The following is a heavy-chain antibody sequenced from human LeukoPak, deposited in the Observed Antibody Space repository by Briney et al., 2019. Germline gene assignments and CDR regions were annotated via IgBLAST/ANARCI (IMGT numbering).Heavy chain of an antibody. CDR1: GGTFSSYA. J-gene: IGHJ5*02. D-gene: IGHD2-2*01. CDR2: IIPIFGTT. CDR3: ARVYCSSTSCSTANWFDP. V-gene: IGHV1-69*06. Sequence: SVKVSCKASGGTFSSYAISWVRQAPGQGLEWMGGIIPIFGTTNYAQKFQGRITITADKPTSTAYMELSSLRSEDTAVYYCARVYCSSTSCSTANWFDPWGQGTLVTVSS.